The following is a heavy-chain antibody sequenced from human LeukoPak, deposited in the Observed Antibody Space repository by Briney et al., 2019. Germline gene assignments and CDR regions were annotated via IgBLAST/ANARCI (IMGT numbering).Heavy chain of an antibody. D-gene: IGHD3-22*01. Sequence: GGSLRLSCAASGFTFNSYAMHWVRQAPGRGLERVAVISYDGSNKYYADSVKGRFTISRDNSKNTLYLQMNSLRADDTAVYYCARDGRNYYDRSGYYSALAYWGQGTLVTVSS. CDR1: GFTFNSYA. CDR2: ISYDGSNK. V-gene: IGHV3-30-3*01. CDR3: ARDGRNYYDRSGYYSALAY. J-gene: IGHJ4*02.